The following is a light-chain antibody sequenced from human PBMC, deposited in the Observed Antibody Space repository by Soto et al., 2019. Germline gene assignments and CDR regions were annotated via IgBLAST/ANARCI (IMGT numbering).Light chain of an antibody. Sequence: QSALTQPPSASGSPGQSVAISCTGTSSDVGGYNYVSWYQQHPGKAPKLMIYEVSNRPSGVSNRFSGSKSGNTASLTISGLQAEDEADYYCTSYTSSSSAVFGGGTKLTVL. J-gene: IGLJ3*02. CDR3: TSYTSSSSAV. CDR2: EVS. V-gene: IGLV2-14*01. CDR1: SSDVGGYNY.